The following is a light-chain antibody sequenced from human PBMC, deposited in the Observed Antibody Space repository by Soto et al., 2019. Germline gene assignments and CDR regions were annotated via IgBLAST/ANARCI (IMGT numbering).Light chain of an antibody. CDR1: QSVSSSY. CDR3: QQYGSSLGVT. V-gene: IGKV3-20*01. CDR2: GAS. Sequence: EIVLTQSPGTLSLSPGERANLSCRASQSVSSSYLAWYQQKPGQAPRLLIYGASSRATGIPDRFSGNGSGTDFTLTISRLEPEDFAVYYCQQYGSSLGVTFGGGTKVEIK. J-gene: IGKJ4*01.